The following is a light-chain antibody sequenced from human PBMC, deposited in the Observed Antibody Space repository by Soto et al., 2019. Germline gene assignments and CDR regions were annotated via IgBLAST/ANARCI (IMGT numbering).Light chain of an antibody. CDR2: DDS. CDR1: NIGRKS. V-gene: IGLV3-21*02. CDR3: QVWDSTNDHLV. Sequence: SYELTQPLSVSVAPGQTARITCGGNNIGRKSVHWYQQKPGQAPVLAVFDDSDRPSGIPERFSGSNSGNTATLTISSVEAGDEADYFCQVWDSTNDHLVFGTGTKGTVL. J-gene: IGLJ1*01.